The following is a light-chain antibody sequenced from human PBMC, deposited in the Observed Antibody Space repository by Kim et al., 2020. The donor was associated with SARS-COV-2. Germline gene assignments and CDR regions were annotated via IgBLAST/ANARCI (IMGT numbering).Light chain of an antibody. CDR3: QQYNNWPPLT. CDR2: GAS. V-gene: IGKV3-15*01. J-gene: IGKJ3*01. Sequence: PGESATLSGRASRGVGRNLACYQQKPGQAPRLVIYGASTRATGVPARFSGSGYGTEFTLTISSLQSEDFAVYYCQQYNNWPPLTFGPGTRVDIK. CDR1: RGVGRN.